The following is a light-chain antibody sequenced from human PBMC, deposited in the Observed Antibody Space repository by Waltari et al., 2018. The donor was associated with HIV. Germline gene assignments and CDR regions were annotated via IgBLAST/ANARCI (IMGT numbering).Light chain of an antibody. CDR3: QSYDSSLSVL. V-gene: IGLV1-40*01. Sequence: QSVLTQPPSVSGAPGQRVTISCTGSSYNTGAGYDVHWYQQLPGTAPKLLIYGNSNRPSGVPDRFSGSKSGTSASLAITGLQAEDEADYYCQSYDSSLSVLFGTGTKVTVL. CDR1: SYNTGAGYD. CDR2: GNS. J-gene: IGLJ1*01.